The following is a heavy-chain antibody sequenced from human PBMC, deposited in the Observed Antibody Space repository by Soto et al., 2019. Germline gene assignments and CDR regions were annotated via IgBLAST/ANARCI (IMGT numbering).Heavy chain of an antibody. CDR2: IYPGDSDT. CDR3: ARHGVAAAGTTNWFDP. V-gene: IGHV5-51*01. J-gene: IGHJ5*02. D-gene: IGHD6-13*01. Sequence: GESLKISCKGSGYSFTSYWIGWVRQMPGKGLEWMGIIYPGDSDTRYSPSFQGQVTISADKSISTAYLQWSSLKASDTAMYYCARHGVAAAGTTNWFDPWGQGTLVTVSS. CDR1: GYSFTSYW.